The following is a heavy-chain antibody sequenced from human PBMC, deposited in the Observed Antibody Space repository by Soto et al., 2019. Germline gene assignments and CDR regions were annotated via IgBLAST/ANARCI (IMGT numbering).Heavy chain of an antibody. CDR1: GFTFTSSA. V-gene: IGHV1-58*01. CDR3: AADRGMGATFDY. D-gene: IGHD1-26*01. CDR2: IVVGSGNT. J-gene: IGHJ4*02. Sequence: SVKVSCKASGFTFTSSAVQWVRQARGQRLEWIGWIVVGSGNTNYAQKFQERVTITRDMSTSTAYMELSSLRSEDTAVYYCAADRGMGATFDYWGQGTLVTVSS.